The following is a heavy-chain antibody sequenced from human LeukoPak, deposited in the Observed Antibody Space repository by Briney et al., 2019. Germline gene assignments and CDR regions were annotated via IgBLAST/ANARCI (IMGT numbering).Heavy chain of an antibody. Sequence: SGGSLRLSCTVSGFTFSKYAMNWVRQAPGKGLEWVSGIINSGGDTYYADSVKGRFTISRDNSKNTLYLQMNSLRAEDTAVYYCAKKAVPAAHYYYYYMDVWGKGTTVTVSS. CDR1: GFTFSKYA. J-gene: IGHJ6*03. D-gene: IGHD2-2*01. CDR3: AKKAVPAAHYYYYYMDV. CDR2: IINSGGDT. V-gene: IGHV3-23*01.